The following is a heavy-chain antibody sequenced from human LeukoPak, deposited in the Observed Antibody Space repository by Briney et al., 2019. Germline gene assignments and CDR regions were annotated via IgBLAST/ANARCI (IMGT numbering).Heavy chain of an antibody. D-gene: IGHD2-2*01. J-gene: IGHJ3*02. CDR2: IYPGDSDT. CDR3: ARPYCSSTSCSGAFDI. V-gene: IGHV5-51*01. CDR1: GYSFTSYW. Sequence: PGESLKISCKGSGYSFTSYWIGWVRQMPGKGLEWMGIIYPGDSDTRYSPSFQGQVTISADKSISTAYLQWSSLKASDTAMYYCARPYCSSTSCSGAFDIWGQGTMVTVSS.